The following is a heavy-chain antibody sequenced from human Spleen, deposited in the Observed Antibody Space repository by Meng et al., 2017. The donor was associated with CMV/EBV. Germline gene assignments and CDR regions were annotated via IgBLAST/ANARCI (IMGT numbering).Heavy chain of an antibody. CDR3: AILSGEARPGSDF. J-gene: IGHJ4*02. Sequence: GGSLRLSCAASGFTFSTYWMHWVRQAPGKGLQWFSQINYDGSSTGYADSVKGRFTISRDNAKNTLHLQMNSLRVDDTAVYYCAILSGEARPGSDFWGQGTLVTVSS. CDR1: GFTFSTYW. CDR2: INYDGSST. D-gene: IGHD6-6*01. V-gene: IGHV3-74*01.